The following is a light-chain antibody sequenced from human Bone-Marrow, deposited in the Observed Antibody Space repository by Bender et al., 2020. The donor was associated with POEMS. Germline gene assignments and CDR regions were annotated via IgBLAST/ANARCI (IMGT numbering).Light chain of an antibody. J-gene: IGLJ3*02. CDR1: SGSIDGNY. CDR3: QSYDTSWV. V-gene: IGLV6-57*01. CDR2: EDN. Sequence: NFMLTQLHSVSESPGKTVTISCTRSSGSIDGNYVQWYQQRPGSTPTTIIYEDNRKPSGVPEWFSGSIDRSSNSASLTISGLKTEDEADYYCQSYDTSWVFGGGTKLTVL.